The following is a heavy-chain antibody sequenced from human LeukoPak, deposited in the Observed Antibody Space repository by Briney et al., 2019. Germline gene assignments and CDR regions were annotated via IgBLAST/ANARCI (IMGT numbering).Heavy chain of an antibody. CDR2: IWYDGSNK. J-gene: IGHJ4*02. CDR1: GFTFSSYG. CDR3: ARDSDYYDSSGYYGY. D-gene: IGHD3-22*01. V-gene: IGHV3-33*01. Sequence: GGSLRRSCAASGFTFSSYGMHWVRQAPGKGLEWVAVIWYDGSNKYYADSVKGRFTISRDNSKNTLYLQMNSLRAEDTAVYYCARDSDYYDSSGYYGYWGQGTLVTVSS.